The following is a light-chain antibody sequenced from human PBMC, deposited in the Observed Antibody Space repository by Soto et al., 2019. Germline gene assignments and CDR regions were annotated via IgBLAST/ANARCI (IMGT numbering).Light chain of an antibody. CDR2: DAS. CDR1: QDISNY. V-gene: IGKV1-33*01. J-gene: IGKJ3*01. Sequence: DIQMTQSPSSLSASVGDRVTITCQASQDISNYLNWYQQKPGKAPKLLIYDASNLKTGVTSRFSGSGSGTDFTFTIISLQPEDIATYYCQQYHNLPPFTFGPGTKVDIK. CDR3: QQYHNLPPFT.